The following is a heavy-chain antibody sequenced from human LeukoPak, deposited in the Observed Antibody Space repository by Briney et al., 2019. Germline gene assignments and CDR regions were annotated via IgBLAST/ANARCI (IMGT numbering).Heavy chain of an antibody. D-gene: IGHD3-9*01. V-gene: IGHV1-18*01. Sequence: ASVKVSCKASGYTFTSYGISWVRQAPGQGLEWMGWISAYNGNTNYAQKLQGRVNMTTDTSTSTAYMELRSLRSDDTAVYYCARGGVRYFDWLPVDYWGQGTLVTVSS. J-gene: IGHJ4*02. CDR3: ARGGVRYFDWLPVDY. CDR2: ISAYNGNT. CDR1: GYTFTSYG.